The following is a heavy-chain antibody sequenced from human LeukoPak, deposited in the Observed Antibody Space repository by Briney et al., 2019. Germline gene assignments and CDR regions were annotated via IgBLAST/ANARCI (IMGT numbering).Heavy chain of an antibody. Sequence: PGGSLRLSCAASGFTFSSYAMSWARQAPGKGLELVSAISVSGGSTYYADSVKGRFTISRENSKNTLYLQMNSLRAEDTAVYYCAKGFGELLSVYNWFDPWGQGTLVTVSS. CDR2: ISVSGGST. CDR3: AKGFGELLSVYNWFDP. CDR1: GFTFSSYA. V-gene: IGHV3-23*01. D-gene: IGHD3-10*01. J-gene: IGHJ5*02.